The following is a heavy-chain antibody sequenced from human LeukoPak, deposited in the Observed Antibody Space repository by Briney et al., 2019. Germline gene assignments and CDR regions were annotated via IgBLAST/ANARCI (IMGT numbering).Heavy chain of an antibody. CDR1: GGSINSGDYY. V-gene: IGHV4-30-4*01. CDR3: ARHLTGNGQTTGMDV. J-gene: IGHJ6*02. CDR2: IYYSGNT. D-gene: IGHD1-1*01. Sequence: SQTLSLTCTVSGGSINSGDYYWGWLRQPPGKGLEWIGYIYYSGNTYYTPSLNSRVTIPVDTSKNQFSLKLTSVTAADTAVYYCARHLTGNGQTTGMDVWGQGTTVTVSS.